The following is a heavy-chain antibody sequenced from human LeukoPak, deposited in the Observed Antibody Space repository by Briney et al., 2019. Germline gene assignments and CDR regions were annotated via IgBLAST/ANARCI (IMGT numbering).Heavy chain of an antibody. D-gene: IGHD3-10*01. CDR1: GFTFSSYG. Sequence: GGSLRLSCAASGFTFSSYGMSWVRQAPGKGLEWVSAISGSGGSTYYADSVKGRFTISRDNSKNTLYLQMNSLRAEDTAVYYCARGARGSGTASDYWGQGTLVTVSS. V-gene: IGHV3-23*01. J-gene: IGHJ4*02. CDR3: ARGARGSGTASDY. CDR2: ISGSGGST.